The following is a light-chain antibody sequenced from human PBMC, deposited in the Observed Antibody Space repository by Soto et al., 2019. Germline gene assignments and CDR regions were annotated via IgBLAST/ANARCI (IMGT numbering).Light chain of an antibody. CDR2: DAY. CDR1: QSFRGL. CDR3: QKRHMWPIT. V-gene: IGKV3-11*01. Sequence: VWTQSPVTLSLSPGERASLSCLASQSFRGLLAWYQQKTGQAPRILIYDAYNRATGIPHRLSGSGSGTDLNLTISSLEPEDSAVYYCQKRHMWPITCGQGTRLEIK. J-gene: IGKJ5*01.